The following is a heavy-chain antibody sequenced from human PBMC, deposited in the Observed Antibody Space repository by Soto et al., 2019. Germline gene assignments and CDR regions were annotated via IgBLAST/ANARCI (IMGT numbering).Heavy chain of an antibody. Sequence: EVQLVESGGGLVQPGGSLRLSCAASGFTFSDHYMDWVRQAPGKGLEWVGRIRNKANSYSTEYAASVRGRFTVSRDDSKKSVDLQMNSLKIEDTAVYYCARAGSPRIYGGNSWVPFDIWGQGTMVTVSP. J-gene: IGHJ3*02. V-gene: IGHV3-72*01. CDR2: IRNKANSYST. CDR3: ARAGSPRIYGGNSWVPFDI. D-gene: IGHD4-17*01. CDR1: GFTFSDHY.